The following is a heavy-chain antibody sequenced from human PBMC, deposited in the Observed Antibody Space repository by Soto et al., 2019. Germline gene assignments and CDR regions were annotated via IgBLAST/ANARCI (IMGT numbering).Heavy chain of an antibody. D-gene: IGHD6-19*01. CDR3: ARDSRGSGWCLSLDF. V-gene: IGHV4-59*12. J-gene: IGHJ6*02. Sequence: SEPLTLTCAVSGVSFSSYYWSWIRQPPGKGLEWIGYIYHSGSTNYNPSLKSRVTISVDTSKNQFSLKLSSVTAADTAVYYCARDSRGSGWCLSLDFWGQGTTVTVSS. CDR1: GVSFSSYY. CDR2: IYHSGST.